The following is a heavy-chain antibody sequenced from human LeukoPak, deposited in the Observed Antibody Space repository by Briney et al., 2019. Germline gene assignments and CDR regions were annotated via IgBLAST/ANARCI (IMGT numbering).Heavy chain of an antibody. J-gene: IGHJ6*03. D-gene: IGHD3-10*01. V-gene: IGHV3-30*04. CDR1: GFPFSSYS. CDR3: AKGYGSEHSYYYYYMDV. Sequence: LRLARAATGFPFSSYSMHWVRQAPSKGLEWVAVVLYDGSMKYYADSVKGRFTISRDNSKNTLYLQMSSLRAEDTAVYYCAKGYGSEHSYYYYYMDVWGKGTTVTISS. CDR2: VLYDGSMK.